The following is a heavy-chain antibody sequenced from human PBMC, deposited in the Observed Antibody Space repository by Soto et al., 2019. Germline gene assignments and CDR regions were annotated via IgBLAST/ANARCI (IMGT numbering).Heavy chain of an antibody. CDR2: IKSKTDGGTT. J-gene: IGHJ6*02. CDR3: TTDIAVLLWFGEHYGMDV. V-gene: IGHV3-15*07. CDR1: GFTFSNAW. Sequence: GGSLRLSCAASGFTFSNAWMNWVRQAPGKGLEWVGRIKSKTDGGTTDYAAPVKGRFTISRDDSKNTLYLQMNSLKTEDTAVYYCTTDIAVLLWFGEHYGMDVWGQGTTVTVSS. D-gene: IGHD3-10*01.